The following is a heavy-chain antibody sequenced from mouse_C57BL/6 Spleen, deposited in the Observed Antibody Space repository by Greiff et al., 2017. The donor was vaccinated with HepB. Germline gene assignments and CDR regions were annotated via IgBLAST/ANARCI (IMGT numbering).Heavy chain of an antibody. CDR2: ISSGSSTI. V-gene: IGHV5-17*01. D-gene: IGHD2-1*01. J-gene: IGHJ4*01. CDR3: ARDGNYDYYYAMDY. CDR1: GFTFSDYG. Sequence: EVKVVESGGGLVKPGGSLKLSCAASGFTFSDYGMHWVRQAPEKGLEWVAYISSGSSTIYYADTVKGRFTISRDKAKNTLLLQMTSLRSEDTAMYYCARDGNYDYYYAMDYWGQGTSVTVSS.